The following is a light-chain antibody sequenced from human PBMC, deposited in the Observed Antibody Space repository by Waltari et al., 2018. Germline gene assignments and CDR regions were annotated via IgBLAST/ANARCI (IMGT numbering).Light chain of an antibody. CDR3: QQYNSYSGWT. CDR2: GAS. J-gene: IGKJ1*01. CDR1: QSVSSN. V-gene: IGKV3-15*01. Sequence: EIVMTQSPATLSVSPGERATLSCRASQSVSSNLAWYQQKPGQAPRLLIYGASTRATGIPARFSGSGSGTEFTLTISSLQSDDFATYYCQQYNSYSGWTFGQGTKVEIK.